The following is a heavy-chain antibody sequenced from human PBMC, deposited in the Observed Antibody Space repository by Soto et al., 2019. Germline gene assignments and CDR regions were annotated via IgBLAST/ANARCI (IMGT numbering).Heavy chain of an antibody. CDR2: ISWNHGGI. J-gene: IGHJ4*02. D-gene: IGHD3-9*01. CDR3: IRKYYNTLGDY. Sequence: LRLSCVVSGFTFDDYAMHWVRQAPGKGLEWVSSISWNHGGIGYADSVRGRFTVSRDNAKNSLYLQMNSLRREDTAFYYCIRKYYNTLGDYWGQGTLVTVSS. V-gene: IGHV3-9*01. CDR1: GFTFDDYA.